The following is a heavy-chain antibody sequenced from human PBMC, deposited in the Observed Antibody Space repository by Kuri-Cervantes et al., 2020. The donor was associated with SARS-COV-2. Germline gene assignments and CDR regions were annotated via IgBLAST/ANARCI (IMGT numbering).Heavy chain of an antibody. J-gene: IGHJ6*02. D-gene: IGHD6-19*01. CDR3: ARGVGAAVAGTLITIYYYYGMDV. CDR2: INHSGST. V-gene: IGHV4-34*01. Sequence: GSLRLSCAVYGGSFSGYYWSWIRQPPGKGLEWIGEINHSGSTNYNPSHKSRVTISVDTSKNQFSLKLSSVTAADTAVYYCARGVGAAVAGTLITIYYYYGMDVWGQGTTVTVSS. CDR1: GGSFSGYY.